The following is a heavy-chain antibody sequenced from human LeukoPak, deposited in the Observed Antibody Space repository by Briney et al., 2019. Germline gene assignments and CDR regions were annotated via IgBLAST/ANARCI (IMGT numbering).Heavy chain of an antibody. CDR1: GGTFSSYT. CDR2: TIPKFGTA. J-gene: IGHJ6*02. CDR3: ARGYCSSTSCYSYYYGMDV. D-gene: IGHD2-2*01. Sequence: GASVKVSCKASGGTFSSYTISWVRQAPGQGLEWMGGTIPKFGTAKYAQKFQDGVTITADESTSTAYMELSSLRSEDTAVYYCARGYCSSTSCYSYYYGMDVWGRGTTVTVSS. V-gene: IGHV1-69*13.